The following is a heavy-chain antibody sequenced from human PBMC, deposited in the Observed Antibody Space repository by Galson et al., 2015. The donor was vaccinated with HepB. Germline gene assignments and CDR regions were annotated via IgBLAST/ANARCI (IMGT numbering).Heavy chain of an antibody. CDR2: INPNSGGT. J-gene: IGHJ6*02. D-gene: IGHD2-2*01. V-gene: IGHV1-2*04. Sequence: SVKVSCKASGYTFTGYYMHWVRQAPGQGLEWMGWINPNSGGTNYAQKFQGWVTMTRDTSISTAYMELSRLRSDDTAVYYCARGYCSSTSCPSTYYYYGMDVWGQGTTVT. CDR3: ARGYCSSTSCPSTYYYYGMDV. CDR1: GYTFTGYY.